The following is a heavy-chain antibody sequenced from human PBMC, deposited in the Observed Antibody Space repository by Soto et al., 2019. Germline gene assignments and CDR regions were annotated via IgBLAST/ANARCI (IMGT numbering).Heavy chain of an antibody. CDR2: ISGSGGST. J-gene: IGHJ4*02. D-gene: IGHD3-3*01. V-gene: IGHV3-23*01. Sequence: GGSLRLSCAASGFTFSSYAMSWVRQAPGKGLEWVSAISGSGGSTYYADSVKGRFTISRDNSKNTLYLQMNSLRAEDTAVYYCAKGSPPYYDFWSGYYLGVQVDYWGQGTLVTVSS. CDR3: AKGSPPYYDFWSGYYLGVQVDY. CDR1: GFTFSSYA.